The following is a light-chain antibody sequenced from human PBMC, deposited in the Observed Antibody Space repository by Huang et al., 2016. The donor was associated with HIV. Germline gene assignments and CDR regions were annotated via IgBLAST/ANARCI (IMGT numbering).Light chain of an antibody. V-gene: IGKV1-9*01. Sequence: IQLTQSPSSLSASIGDRVTITCRASQDISYYLAWYQQKPGKAPKLMIYDASTLQSDVPERFRVGGSGTDFTLTISSLQPADFATDYCQQLNSYPITFGQGTRLEIK. CDR2: DAS. J-gene: IGKJ5*01. CDR3: QQLNSYPIT. CDR1: QDISYY.